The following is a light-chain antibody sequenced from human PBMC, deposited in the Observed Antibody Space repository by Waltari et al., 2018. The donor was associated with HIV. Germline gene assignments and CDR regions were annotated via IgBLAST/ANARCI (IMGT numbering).Light chain of an antibody. Sequence: QSVLTQPPSASGTPGQRVTISCSGSSSNIGSTTVNWYQQLPGTAPKLLIYSNKQRPSGVPDRFSGSKAGTSAARAISGLQSDDEADYYCQTWDSGIRVFGGGTRLTVL. CDR2: SNK. CDR1: SSNIGSTT. J-gene: IGLJ3*02. V-gene: IGLV1-44*01. CDR3: QTWDSGIRV.